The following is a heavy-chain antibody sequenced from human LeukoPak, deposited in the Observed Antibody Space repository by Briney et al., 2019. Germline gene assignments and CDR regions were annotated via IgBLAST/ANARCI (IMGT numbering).Heavy chain of an antibody. V-gene: IGHV4-59*01. CDR3: ARAGYSYGHAYFDY. CDR1: GGSISSYY. Sequence: SETLSLTCTVSGGSISSYYWSWIRQPPGKGLEWIGYIYYSGSTNYNPSLKSRVTISVDTSKNQFSLKLSSVTAADTAVYYCARAGYSYGHAYFDYWGQGALVTVSS. J-gene: IGHJ4*02. D-gene: IGHD5-18*01. CDR2: IYYSGST.